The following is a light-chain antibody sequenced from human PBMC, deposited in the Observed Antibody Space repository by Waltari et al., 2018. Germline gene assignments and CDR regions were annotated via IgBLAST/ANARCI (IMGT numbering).Light chain of an antibody. J-gene: IGKJ1*01. CDR3: QHHVRLPVT. Sequence: IVLTQSPGTLFLSPGERATLSCRASQSVNTYLAWYQQKPGQAPRLLIYGAYTRAAGIPDRCSGSGAGTDFSLTIIRLEAEDFAVYYCQHHVRLPVTFGQGTNVEIK. CDR1: QSVNTY. V-gene: IGKV3-20*01. CDR2: GAY.